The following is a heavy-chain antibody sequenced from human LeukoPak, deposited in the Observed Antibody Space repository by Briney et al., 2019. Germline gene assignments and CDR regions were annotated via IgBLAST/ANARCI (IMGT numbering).Heavy chain of an antibody. CDR3: AREGFDWLLHSYYYYYGMDV. CDR2: ISGSGDST. J-gene: IGHJ6*02. Sequence: GGSLRLSCAASGFTFSSYAMNWVRQAPGKGLEWVSTISGSGDSTYYADSVKGRFTISRDNSKNTLYLQMNSLRAEDTAVYYCAREGFDWLLHSYYYYYGMDVWGQGTTVTVS. D-gene: IGHD3-9*01. V-gene: IGHV3-23*01. CDR1: GFTFSSYA.